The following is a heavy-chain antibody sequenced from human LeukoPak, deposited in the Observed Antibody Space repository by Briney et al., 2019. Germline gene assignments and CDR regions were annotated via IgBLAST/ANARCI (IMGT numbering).Heavy chain of an antibody. Sequence: SETLSLTCAVYGGSFSGYSWTWIRQPPGKGLEWIGEIDRSGSTNYNPSLKSRLTISVDTSRNQFSLKLSSVTAADTAVYYCARGSAAGLAYWGQGTLVTVSS. J-gene: IGHJ4*02. D-gene: IGHD6-13*01. CDR2: IDRSGST. V-gene: IGHV4-34*01. CDR3: ARGSAAGLAY. CDR1: GGSFSGYS.